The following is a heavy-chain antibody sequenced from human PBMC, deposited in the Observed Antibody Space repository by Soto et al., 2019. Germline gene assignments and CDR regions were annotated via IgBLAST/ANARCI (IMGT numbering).Heavy chain of an antibody. D-gene: IGHD3-10*01. Sequence: GGSLRLSCAASGFTFSSYAMSWVRQAPGKGLEWVSAISGSGGSTYYADSVKGRFTISRDNSKNTLYLQMNSLRAEDTAVYYCAKGNWGYYGSGSYYRGVFDYWGQGTLVTVSS. CDR3: AKGNWGYYGSGSYYRGVFDY. J-gene: IGHJ4*02. CDR1: GFTFSSYA. CDR2: ISGSGGST. V-gene: IGHV3-23*01.